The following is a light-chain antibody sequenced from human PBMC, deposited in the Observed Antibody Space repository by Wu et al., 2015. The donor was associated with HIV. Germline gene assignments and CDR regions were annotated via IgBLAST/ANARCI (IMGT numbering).Light chain of an antibody. CDR1: QSISTW. Sequence: DVQMTQSPSTLSASIGDTVTITCRASQSISTWLAWYQQKPGKAPNLLIYKASNLESGVPSRFSASGSGTESTLTISSLQPDDFATYYCQQYNTYVIPAFGQGTKVEIK. J-gene: IGKJ1*01. CDR3: QQYNTYVIPA. CDR2: KAS. V-gene: IGKV1-5*03.